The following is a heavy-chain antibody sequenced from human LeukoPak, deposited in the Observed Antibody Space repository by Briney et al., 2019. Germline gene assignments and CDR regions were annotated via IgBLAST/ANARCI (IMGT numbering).Heavy chain of an antibody. D-gene: IGHD3-10*01. CDR2: ISGSGGST. CDR3: AKDPMGSDAFDI. J-gene: IGHJ3*02. CDR1: GFTFRSYA. Sequence: PGGSLRLCCAASGFTFRSYAMSWVRQAPGKGLEWVSAISGSGGSTYYADSVKGRFTISRDNSKNTLYLQMNSLRAEDTAVYYCAKDPMGSDAFDIWGQGTMVTVSS. V-gene: IGHV3-23*01.